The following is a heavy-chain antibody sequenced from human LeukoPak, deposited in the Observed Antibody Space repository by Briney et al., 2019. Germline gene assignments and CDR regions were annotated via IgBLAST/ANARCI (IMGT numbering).Heavy chain of an antibody. J-gene: IGHJ4*02. V-gene: IGHV3-7*03. Sequence: GGSLRLPCEDSGFLFSNSWMSWVRQAPGKGLEWVANINQDGSERNYVDSVKGRLTISRDDAKESLYLQMNGLRAEDTAVYFCVRDRGYSTFDYWGQGTLVTVSS. D-gene: IGHD4-23*01. CDR1: GFLFSNSW. CDR2: INQDGSER. CDR3: VRDRGYSTFDY.